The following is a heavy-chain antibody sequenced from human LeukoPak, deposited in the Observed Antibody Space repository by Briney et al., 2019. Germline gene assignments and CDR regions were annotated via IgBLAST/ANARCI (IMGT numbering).Heavy chain of an antibody. Sequence: SETLSLTCTASGVPMRSYYWSWIRQPPGKGLEWIGYVFSSGSTDYNPSLKSRVTMSVVTSRNQFSLNLRSVTAADTAVYYCTRGGWLRFDYWGQGILVTVSS. V-gene: IGHV4-59*01. CDR1: GVPMRSYY. CDR3: TRGGWLRFDY. J-gene: IGHJ4*02. D-gene: IGHD5-12*01. CDR2: VFSSGST.